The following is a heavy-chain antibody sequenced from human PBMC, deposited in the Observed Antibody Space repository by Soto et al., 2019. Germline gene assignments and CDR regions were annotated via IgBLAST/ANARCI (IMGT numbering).Heavy chain of an antibody. V-gene: IGHV1-46*01. J-gene: IGHJ6*02. Sequence: QVQLVQSGAEVKKPGASVKVSCKASGYTFTSYYMHWVRQAPGQGLEWMGIINPSGGSTSYAQKFQGRVTMTRDTSTSTVYMELSGLRSEETAVYCCAVPVKWEVPRGFYYYGMDVWGQGTTVTVSS. D-gene: IGHD1-26*01. CDR1: GYTFTSYY. CDR2: INPSGGST. CDR3: AVPVKWEVPRGFYYYGMDV.